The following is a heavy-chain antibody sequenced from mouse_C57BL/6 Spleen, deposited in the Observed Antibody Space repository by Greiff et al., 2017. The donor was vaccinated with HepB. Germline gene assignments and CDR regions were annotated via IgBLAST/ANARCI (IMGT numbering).Heavy chain of an antibody. D-gene: IGHD6-1*01. CDR1: GYTFTSSW. CDR3: ARCSDADYDAMDY. J-gene: IGHJ4*01. Sequence: QVQLQQPGAELVKPGASVKLSCKASGYTFTSSWMHWVKQRPGRGLEWIGRIAPNSGGTKYNEKLKSKATLTVDKPSNTAYMQLSRLTSEDAAVYEGARCSDADYDAMDYWGQGTSVTVSS. CDR2: IAPNSGGT. V-gene: IGHV1-72*01.